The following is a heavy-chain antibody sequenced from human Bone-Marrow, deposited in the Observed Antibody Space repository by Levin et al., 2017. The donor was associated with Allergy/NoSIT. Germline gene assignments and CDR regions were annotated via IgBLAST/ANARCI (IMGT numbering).Heavy chain of an antibody. Sequence: PGGSLRLSCTTSGFIFGDYAMSWFRQAPGKGLEWVGFIRSKVYGRTTEYAASVEGRFTISTDDSKSIAYLHMNSLKTEDTGVYYCARGRLLFLEWLLPADYWGQGTLVSVSS. V-gene: IGHV3-49*03. CDR2: IRSKVYGRTT. CDR3: ARGRLLFLEWLLPADY. CDR1: GFIFGDYA. J-gene: IGHJ4*02. D-gene: IGHD3-3*01.